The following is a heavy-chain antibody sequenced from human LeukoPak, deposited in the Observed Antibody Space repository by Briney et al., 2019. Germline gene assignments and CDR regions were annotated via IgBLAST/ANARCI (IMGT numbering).Heavy chain of an antibody. Sequence: SETLSLTCTVSGDSISGYYWSWIRQFAGKGLEWIGRINTSGSTNYKPSLKSRVTMSVDTSKNQFSLKLSPVTAADTAVYYCAIDRSYGPDHWGDGTLVTVSS. CDR3: AIDRSYGPDH. J-gene: IGHJ4*01. D-gene: IGHD5-18*01. V-gene: IGHV4-4*07. CDR1: GDSISGYY. CDR2: INTSGST.